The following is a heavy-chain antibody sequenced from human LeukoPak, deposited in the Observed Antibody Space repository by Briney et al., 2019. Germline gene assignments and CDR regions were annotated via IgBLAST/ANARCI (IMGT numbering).Heavy chain of an antibody. Sequence: GGSLRLSCAASGFTFSSYGMHWVRQAPGKGLEWVAVISYDGSNKYYADSVKGRFTISRDNSKNTVSLQVNSLRAEDTAVYYCPKGRSGTWHTHPYDYWGQGILVTVSS. J-gene: IGHJ4*02. D-gene: IGHD2-2*02. CDR3: PKGRSGTWHTHPYDY. CDR1: GFTFSSYG. V-gene: IGHV3-30*18. CDR2: ISYDGSNK.